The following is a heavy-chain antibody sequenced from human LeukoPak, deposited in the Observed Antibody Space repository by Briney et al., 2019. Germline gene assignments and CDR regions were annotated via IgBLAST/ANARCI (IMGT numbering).Heavy chain of an antibody. CDR3: ASLAAAGTRIHYYYMDA. V-gene: IGHV4-59*11. Sequence: SETLSLTCTVSGGSISSHYWSWIRQPPGKGLEWIGYIYYSGSTNYNPSLKSRVTISVDTSKNQFSLKLSSVTAADTAVYYCASLAAAGTRIHYYYMDAWGKGTTVTVSS. CDR1: GGSISSHY. D-gene: IGHD6-13*01. J-gene: IGHJ6*03. CDR2: IYYSGST.